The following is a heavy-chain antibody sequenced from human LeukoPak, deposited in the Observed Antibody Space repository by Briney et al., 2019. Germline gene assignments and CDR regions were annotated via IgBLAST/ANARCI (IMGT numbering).Heavy chain of an antibody. CDR2: ITASGGNT. CDR3: AKGNGYSYGRYYFDY. CDR1: GFTFSSHA. J-gene: IGHJ4*02. Sequence: GGSLRLSCAASGFTFSSHAMGWVRQAPGKGLEWVSAITASGGNTYYADSVKGRFTISRDNSKNTLYLQVNSLRAEDTAVYYCAKGNGYSYGRYYFDYWGQGTLVTVSS. V-gene: IGHV3-23*01. D-gene: IGHD5-18*01.